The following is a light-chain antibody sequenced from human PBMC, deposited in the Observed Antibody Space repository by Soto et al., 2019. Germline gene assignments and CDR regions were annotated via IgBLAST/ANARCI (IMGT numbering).Light chain of an antibody. V-gene: IGKV3-15*01. J-gene: IGKJ3*01. CDR3: QQYNDRPPILT. CDR2: GAS. Sequence: ERVMTQSPATLSVSPGERATHSCRASQSVSSNLAWYQQKPGQAPRLLIYGASTRAIGIPARFSGSGSGTEFTLTISSLQPEDCAVYYCQQYNDRPPILTFGPGTKVALK. CDR1: QSVSSN.